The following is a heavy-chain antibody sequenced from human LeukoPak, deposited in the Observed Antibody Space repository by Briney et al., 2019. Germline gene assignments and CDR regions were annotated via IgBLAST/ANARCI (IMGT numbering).Heavy chain of an antibody. Sequence: PSETLSLTCTVSGGSISSYYWSWIRQPAGKGLEWIGRIYTSGSTNYNPSLKSRVTISVDKSKNQFSLELSSVTAADTAVYYCARSPIVGVTAYAFDIWGQGTMVTVSS. D-gene: IGHD1-26*01. CDR3: ARSPIVGVTAYAFDI. J-gene: IGHJ3*02. V-gene: IGHV4-4*07. CDR1: GGSISSYY. CDR2: IYTSGST.